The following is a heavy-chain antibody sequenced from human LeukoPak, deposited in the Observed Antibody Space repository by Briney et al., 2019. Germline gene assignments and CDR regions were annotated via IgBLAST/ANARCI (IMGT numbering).Heavy chain of an antibody. CDR3: ARGGAARLHFQN. J-gene: IGHJ1*01. CDR2: IYHSGST. D-gene: IGHD6-6*01. V-gene: IGHV4-59*01. CDR1: GGSISTYY. Sequence: SETLSLTCTVSGGSISTYYWNWIRQPPGKGLEWIGYIYHSGSTNYNPSLQSRVTISVDTSKNQFSLDLNSVTAADTAVYYCARGGAARLHFQNWGQGTLVTVSS.